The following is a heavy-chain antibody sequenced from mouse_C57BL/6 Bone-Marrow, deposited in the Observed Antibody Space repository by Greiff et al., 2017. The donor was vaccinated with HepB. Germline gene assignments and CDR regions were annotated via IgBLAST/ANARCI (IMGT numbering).Heavy chain of an antibody. CDR1: GFTFSDFY. J-gene: IGHJ4*01. V-gene: IGHV7-1*01. CDR2: SRNKANDYTT. Sequence: EVMLVESGGGLVQSGRSLRLSCATSGFTFSDFYMEWVRQAPGKGLEWIAASRNKANDYTTEYSASVKGRFIVSRDTSQSILYLQMNALRAEDTAIYYCARVISLAMDYWGQGTSVTVSS. CDR3: ARVISLAMDY.